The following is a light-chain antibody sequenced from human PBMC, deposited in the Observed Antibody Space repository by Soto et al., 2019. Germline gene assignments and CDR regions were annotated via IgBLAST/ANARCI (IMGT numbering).Light chain of an antibody. CDR1: QGISSY. CDR3: QQLNSYPRT. V-gene: IGKV1-9*01. J-gene: IGKJ1*01. CDR2: AAS. Sequence: DIQLTQSPSFLSASVGDRVTITCRASQGISSYLAWYQQNPGKAPKLLIYAASTLQSGVPSRFGGSGSGTVFTLTISSLQPEDFATYYCQQLNSYPRTFGQGTKVEIK.